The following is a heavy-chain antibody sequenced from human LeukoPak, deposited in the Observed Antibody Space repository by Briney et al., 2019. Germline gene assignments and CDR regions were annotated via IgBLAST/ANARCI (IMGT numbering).Heavy chain of an antibody. D-gene: IGHD3-22*01. CDR1: GYTLTSYR. CDR2: ISAYNGNT. J-gene: IGHJ4*02. Sequence: ASVQVSCKASGYTLTSYRISGVRQAPGQGLEWMGWISAYNGNTNYAQKLQGRVTTTTDTSTSTAYMELRSLRSDDTAVYYCARDLSRYTYESSGYYPELLTDWGQGTLVTVSS. CDR3: ARDLSRYTYESSGYYPELLTD. V-gene: IGHV1-18*01.